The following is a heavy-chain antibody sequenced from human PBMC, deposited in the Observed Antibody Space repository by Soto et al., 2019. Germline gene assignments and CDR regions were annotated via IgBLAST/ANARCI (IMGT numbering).Heavy chain of an antibody. CDR2: IDPSDSYT. CDR1: GYSFTSYW. V-gene: IGHV5-10-1*01. J-gene: IGHJ4*02. D-gene: IGHD6-13*01. CDR3: ARTGYSSSWYYFDY. Sequence: GESLKISCKGSGYSFTSYWISWVRQMPGKGLEWMGRIDPSDSYTNYSPSFQGHVTISADKSISTAYLQWSSLKALDTAMYYCARTGYSSSWYYFDYWGQGTLVTVSS.